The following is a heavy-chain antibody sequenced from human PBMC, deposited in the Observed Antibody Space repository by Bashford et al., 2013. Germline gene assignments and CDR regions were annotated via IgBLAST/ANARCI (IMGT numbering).Heavy chain of an antibody. CDR2: INAGNGNT. CDR1: GYSFTNYA. J-gene: IGHJ6*02. V-gene: IGHV1-3*01. D-gene: IGHD6-19*01. Sequence: ASVKVSCKASGYSFTNYAIHWVRQAPGQRLEWMGWINAGNGNTKYSQKFQGRVTITRDTSASTAYMESSLRSEDTAVYYCARSRIEVSGTFYYGMDVWGQGTTVTVSS. CDR3: ARSRIEVSGTFYYGMDV.